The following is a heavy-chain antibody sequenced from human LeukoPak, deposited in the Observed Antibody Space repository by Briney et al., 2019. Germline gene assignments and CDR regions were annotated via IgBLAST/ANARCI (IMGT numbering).Heavy chain of an antibody. CDR3: ARDLVDGVGAPGAY. CDR1: GYTFTNYG. J-gene: IGHJ1*01. D-gene: IGHD1-26*01. V-gene: IGHV1-18*01. Sequence: ASVKVSCKASGYTFTNYGITWMRQAPGQGLEWMGWINTYNGNTNYAQKLQGRVTITTDTSTGTAYMELRSLRSDYTAVFYCARDLVDGVGAPGAYWGQGALVTVSS. CDR2: INTYNGNT.